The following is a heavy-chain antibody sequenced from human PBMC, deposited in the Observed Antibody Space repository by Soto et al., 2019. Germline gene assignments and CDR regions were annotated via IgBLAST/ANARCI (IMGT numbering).Heavy chain of an antibody. CDR1: GGSISSGDYY. Sequence: LSLTCTVSGGSISSGDYYWSWIRQPPGKGLEWIGYIYYSGSTYYNPSLKSRVTISVDTSKNQFSLKLSSVTAADTAVYYCASDPTYYYDSSGYGGAFDIWGQGTMVTVSS. J-gene: IGHJ3*02. CDR2: IYYSGST. CDR3: ASDPTYYYDSSGYGGAFDI. D-gene: IGHD3-22*01. V-gene: IGHV4-30-4*01.